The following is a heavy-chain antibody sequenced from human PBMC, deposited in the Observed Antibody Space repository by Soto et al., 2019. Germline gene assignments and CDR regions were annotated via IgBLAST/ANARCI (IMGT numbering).Heavy chain of an antibody. Sequence: SVSNAWMNWVRQAPRKGLEWVGSIKSKTDGGTTDYAAPVKGRFTISRDDSKNTLYLQMNSLKTEDTAVYYCTTVGWELPEYWGQGTLVTVSS. D-gene: IGHD1-26*01. V-gene: IGHV3-15*07. CDR3: TTVGWELPEY. CDR2: IKSKTDGGTT. CDR1: SVSNAW. J-gene: IGHJ4*02.